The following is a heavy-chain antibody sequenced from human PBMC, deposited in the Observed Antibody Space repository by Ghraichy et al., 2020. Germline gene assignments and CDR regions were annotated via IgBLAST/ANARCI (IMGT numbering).Heavy chain of an antibody. CDR1: GFTFSGSA. J-gene: IGHJ6*03. V-gene: IGHV3-73*01. CDR2: IRSKANSYAT. D-gene: IGHD1-20*01. CDR3: TRPAQTYNWNDDYYYYMDV. Sequence: GESLNISCAASGFTFSGSAMHWVRQASGKGLEWVGRIRSKANSYATAYAASVKGRFTISRDDSKNTAYLQMNSLKTEDTAVYYCTRPAQTYNWNDDYYYYMDVWGKGTTVTVSS.